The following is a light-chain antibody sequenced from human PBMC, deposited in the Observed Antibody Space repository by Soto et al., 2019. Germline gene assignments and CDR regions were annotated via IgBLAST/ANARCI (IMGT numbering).Light chain of an antibody. CDR3: AAWDDSLNGVV. J-gene: IGLJ2*01. CDR1: SSNIGSNT. V-gene: IGLV1-44*01. CDR2: SNN. Sequence: QSVLTQPPSASGTPGQRVTISCSGSSSNIGSNTVNWYQQFPGTAPKLLIYSNNQRPSGVPDRFSGSKSGTSASLAISGLQSADEADYYCAAWDDSLNGVVFGGGTKLTVL.